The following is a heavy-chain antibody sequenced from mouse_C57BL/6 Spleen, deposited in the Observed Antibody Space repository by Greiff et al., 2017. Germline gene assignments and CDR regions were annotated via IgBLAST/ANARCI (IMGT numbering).Heavy chain of an antibody. CDR3: ARKNDGYYAAWFAY. J-gene: IGHJ3*01. CDR2: IYPGDGDT. CDR1: GYAFSSYW. D-gene: IGHD2-3*01. V-gene: IGHV1-80*01. Sequence: VQLQQSGAELVKPGASVKISCKASGYAFSSYWMNWVKQRPGKGLEWIGQIYPGDGDTNYNGKFKGKATLTADKSSSTAYMQLSSLTSEDSAVYFCARKNDGYYAAWFAYWGQGTLVTVSA.